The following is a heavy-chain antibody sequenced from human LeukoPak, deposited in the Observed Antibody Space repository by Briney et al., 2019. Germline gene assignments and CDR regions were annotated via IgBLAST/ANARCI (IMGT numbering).Heavy chain of an antibody. CDR3: AELGITMIGGV. D-gene: IGHD3-10*02. CDR1: GFTFDDYT. Sequence: QTGGSLRLSCAASGFTFDDYTMHWVRQAPGKGLEWVSLINWDGVSTYYADSVKGRFTISRDNAKNSLYLQMNSLRAEDTAVYYCAELGITMIGGVWGKGTTVTISS. J-gene: IGHJ6*04. CDR2: INWDGVST. V-gene: IGHV3-43*01.